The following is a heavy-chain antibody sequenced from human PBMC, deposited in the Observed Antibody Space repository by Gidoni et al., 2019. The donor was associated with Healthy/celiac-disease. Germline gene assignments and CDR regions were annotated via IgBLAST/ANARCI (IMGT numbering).Heavy chain of an antibody. Sequence: QVQLQQWGAGLSKPSDTLSLTCAVYVGSFIGYYWSWTRQPPGKGLGWIGEINHRGSTNYNPSLKSRVTISVATSKSQFSLKLSSVTAADTTVYYCARDLVVVVAAHYYYYYGMDVWGQGTTVTVSS. J-gene: IGHJ6*02. CDR2: INHRGST. CDR3: ARDLVVVVAAHYYYYYGMDV. CDR1: VGSFIGYY. V-gene: IGHV4-34*01. D-gene: IGHD2-15*01.